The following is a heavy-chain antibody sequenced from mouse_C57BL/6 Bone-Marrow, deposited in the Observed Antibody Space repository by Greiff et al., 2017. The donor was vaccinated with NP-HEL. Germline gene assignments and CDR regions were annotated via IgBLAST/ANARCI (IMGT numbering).Heavy chain of an antibody. CDR2: IRNKANGYTI. Sequence: EVKLMESGGGLVQPGGSLSLSCAASGFTFTDYYMSWVRQPPGKALEWVGFIRNKANGYTIEYSASVKGRFTISRDNSQSILYLQMNALRAEDSATYYCARSIYYDYADDPFYGMDYVGQGTSVTVSS. D-gene: IGHD2-4*01. V-gene: IGHV7-3*01. CDR3: ARSIYYDYADDPFYGMDY. CDR1: GFTFTDYY. J-gene: IGHJ4*01.